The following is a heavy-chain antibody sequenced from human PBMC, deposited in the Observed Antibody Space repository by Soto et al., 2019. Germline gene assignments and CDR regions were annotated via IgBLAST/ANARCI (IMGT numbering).Heavy chain of an antibody. J-gene: IGHJ6*02. CDR3: IQSRCGGDCLQSYASYYYYGMDV. D-gene: IGHD2-21*02. CDR1: GFSLSTGGVV. CDR2: IYWDDDK. Sequence: SGPTLVNPTQTLTLTCTFSGFSLSTGGVVVGWIRQPPGKALEWLALIYWDDDKRYSPSLRSRLTITKDTSKNQVVLTMTNMDPVDTATYYCIQSRCGGDCLQSYASYYYYGMDVWGQGTTVTVSS. V-gene: IGHV2-5*02.